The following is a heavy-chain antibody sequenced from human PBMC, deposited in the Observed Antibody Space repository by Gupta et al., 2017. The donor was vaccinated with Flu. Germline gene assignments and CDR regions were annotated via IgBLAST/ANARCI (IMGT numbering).Heavy chain of an antibody. V-gene: IGHV4-59*01. J-gene: IGHJ4*02. CDR2: IYYSGSS. D-gene: IGHD3-10*01. CDR1: GGSIVGYY. Sequence: QVQLQESGPGLVKPSETLSLTCTVSGGSIVGYYWNWIRQPPGKGLAWIGYIYYSGSSTYNPSLKSRVTISVDTSKNQFSLKLTSVTAADTALYFCARSLYGSGSQPFDNWGQGTLVTVSS. CDR3: ARSLYGSGSQPFDN.